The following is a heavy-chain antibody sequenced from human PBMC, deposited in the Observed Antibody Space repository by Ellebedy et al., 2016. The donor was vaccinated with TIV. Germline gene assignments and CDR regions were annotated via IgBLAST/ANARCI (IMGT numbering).Heavy chain of an antibody. V-gene: IGHV3-74*01. CDR2: INSDETST. CDR3: ARGDSTSWYANYYYYGMDV. D-gene: IGHD6-13*01. J-gene: IGHJ6*02. Sequence: GESLKISXAASGITFSRHDMHWVRQAPGKGLVWVSRINSDETSTSYADSVKGRFTISRDNAKNTLYLQMNSLRAEDTAVYYCARGDSTSWYANYYYYGMDVWGQGTTVTVSS. CDR1: GITFSRHD.